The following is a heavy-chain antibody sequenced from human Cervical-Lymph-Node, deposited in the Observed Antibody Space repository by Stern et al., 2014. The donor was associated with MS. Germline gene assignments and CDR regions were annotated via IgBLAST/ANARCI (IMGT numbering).Heavy chain of an antibody. CDR3: ARGGEGYDSSGYYFDYFDY. CDR1: GGTFSSYA. J-gene: IGHJ4*02. Sequence: VQLVQSGAEVKKPGSSVKVSCKASGGTFSSYAISWVRQAPGQGLEWMGGIIPIFGTANYAQKFQGRVTITADESTSTAYMELSSLRSEDTAVYYCARGGEGYDSSGYYFDYFDYWGQGTLVTVSS. CDR2: IIPIFGTA. D-gene: IGHD3-22*01. V-gene: IGHV1-69*01.